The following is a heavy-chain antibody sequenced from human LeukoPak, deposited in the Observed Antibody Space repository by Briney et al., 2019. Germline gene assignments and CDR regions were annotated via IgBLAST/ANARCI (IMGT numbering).Heavy chain of an antibody. CDR3: AKIYRRGWYGDY. J-gene: IGHJ4*02. V-gene: IGHV3-23*01. CDR1: GFTFSSYA. D-gene: IGHD6-19*01. Sequence: GGSLRLSCAAPGFTFSSYAMSWVRQAPGKGLEWVSAISGSGGSTYYADSVKGRFTISRDNSKNTLYLQMNSLRAEDTAVYYCAKIYRRGWYGDYWGQGTLVTVSS. CDR2: ISGSGGST.